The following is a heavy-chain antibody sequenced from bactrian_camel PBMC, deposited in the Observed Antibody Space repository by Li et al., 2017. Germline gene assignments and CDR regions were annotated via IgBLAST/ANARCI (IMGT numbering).Heavy chain of an antibody. V-gene: IGHV3S1*01. Sequence: VQLVESGGGSVQAGGSLRLSCPASLFIYSSYCMGWFRQFPGKEREVVASIDTGDGTASYHDSVEGRFTVSLDKAEQTLYLQMNDLKPEDTAMYYCAAEGCGSGAPWHVAQAYNHRGRGTQVTVS. CDR1: LFIYSSYC. J-gene: IGHJ4*01. CDR3: AAEGCGSGAPWHVAQAYNH. CDR2: IDTGDGTA. D-gene: IGHD3*01.